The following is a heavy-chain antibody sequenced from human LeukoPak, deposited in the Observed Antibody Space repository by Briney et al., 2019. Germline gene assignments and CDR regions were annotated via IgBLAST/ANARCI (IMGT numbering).Heavy chain of an antibody. D-gene: IGHD2-15*01. J-gene: IGHJ4*02. CDR2: IKQDGSEK. Sequence: AGGSLRLSCAASGFTFSSYWMSWVRHAPGKGLEWVANIKQDGSEKYYLDSVKGRFTISRDNAKNSLYLQMNSLRAEDTAVYYCARDRAVVVVAATPANSLSAMAPFDYWGQGTLVTVSS. CDR1: GFTFSSYW. CDR3: ARDRAVVVVAATPANSLSAMAPFDY. V-gene: IGHV3-7*05.